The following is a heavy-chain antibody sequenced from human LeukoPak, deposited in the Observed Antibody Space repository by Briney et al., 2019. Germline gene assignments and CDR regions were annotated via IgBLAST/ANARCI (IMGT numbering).Heavy chain of an antibody. Sequence: GGSLRLSCAASGFTFDDYAMHWVSQAPGRGLEWVSLINADGGSTYYADSVKGRFTISRDNSKNSLFLQMNSLRTEDTALYYCAKDLGDYGDSGKDYWGQGTLVTVSS. D-gene: IGHD4-17*01. J-gene: IGHJ4*02. V-gene: IGHV3-43*02. CDR1: GFTFDDYA. CDR2: INADGGST. CDR3: AKDLGDYGDSGKDY.